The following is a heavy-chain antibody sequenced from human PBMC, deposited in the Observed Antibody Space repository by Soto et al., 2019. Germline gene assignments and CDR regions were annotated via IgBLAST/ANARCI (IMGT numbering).Heavy chain of an antibody. D-gene: IGHD2-15*01. J-gene: IGHJ4*02. CDR3: AILAATAHFDY. Sequence: GGSLRLSCAASGFSFSNYAINWVRQAPGKGLEWVSSISSTNTYIYYADSVKGRFTISRDNAKNSLSLQMNSLRAEDTALYYCAILAATAHFDYWGQGTLVTVSS. CDR2: ISSTNTYI. CDR1: GFSFSNYA. V-gene: IGHV3-21*01.